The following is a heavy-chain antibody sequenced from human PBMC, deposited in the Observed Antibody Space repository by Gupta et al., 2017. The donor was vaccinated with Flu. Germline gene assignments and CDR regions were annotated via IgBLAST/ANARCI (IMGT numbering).Heavy chain of an antibody. Sequence: QVHLVQSGAEVKEPGASVKVPCQAPEYIFIDFTHYYIHWVRRTPGQGLKWLGWINPNGVPTYYAQKFQGRVTLTRDTSINTAYIELSGLASDDAAIYSCVRVSTCWHFDYWGQGTLVTVSS. V-gene: IGHV1-2*02. CDR2: INPNGVPT. CDR1: EYIFIDFTHYY. J-gene: IGHJ4*02. CDR3: VRVSTCWHFDY. D-gene: IGHD2-2*01.